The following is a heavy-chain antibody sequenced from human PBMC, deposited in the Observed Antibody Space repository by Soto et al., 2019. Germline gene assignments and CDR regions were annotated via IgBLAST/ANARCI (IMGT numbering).Heavy chain of an antibody. Sequence: QVQLVQSGAEVKKPGSSVKVSCKASGGTFSSYAISWVRQAPGQGLEWMGGIIPIFGTANYAQKFQGRVTITADESTSTAYVDLSSLRSEDTAVYYCARGPPGSSSWYWYFDLWGRGTLVSFSS. CDR1: GGTFSSYA. D-gene: IGHD6-13*01. J-gene: IGHJ2*01. CDR2: IIPIFGTA. V-gene: IGHV1-69*01. CDR3: ARGPPGSSSWYWYFDL.